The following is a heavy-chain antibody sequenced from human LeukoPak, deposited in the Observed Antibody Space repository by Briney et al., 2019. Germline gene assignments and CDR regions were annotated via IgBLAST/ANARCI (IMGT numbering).Heavy chain of an antibody. Sequence: SETLSLTCRVSGGSISSYYWSWIRPPPGKGLEWIGYIYYSGSINYNPSLKSRVTISVDTSKNQLSLKLSSVTAADTAVYYCVVGHNYFDYWGQGTLVTVSS. J-gene: IGHJ4*02. CDR1: GGSISSYY. CDR3: VVGHNYFDY. D-gene: IGHD2-15*01. V-gene: IGHV4-59*01. CDR2: IYYSGSI.